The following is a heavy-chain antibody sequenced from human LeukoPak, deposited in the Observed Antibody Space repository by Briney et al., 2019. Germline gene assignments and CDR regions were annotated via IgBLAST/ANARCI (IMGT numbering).Heavy chain of an antibody. CDR2: ISGYNANT. CDR3: ARDHEQYDFWSGYYNYFNY. V-gene: IGHV1-18*01. Sequence: EASVKVSCKASGYTFSNYGVNWVRQAPGQGLEWMGWISGYNANTNYAQKFQGRVTMTTDTSTTTAYMELRSLRSDDTAVYFCARDHEQYDFWSGYYNYFNYWGQGTLVTVSS. J-gene: IGHJ4*02. D-gene: IGHD3-3*01. CDR1: GYTFSNYG.